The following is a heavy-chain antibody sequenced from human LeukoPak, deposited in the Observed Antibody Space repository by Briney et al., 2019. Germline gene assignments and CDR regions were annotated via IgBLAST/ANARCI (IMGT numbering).Heavy chain of an antibody. CDR2: IYPGDSNT. D-gene: IGHD2-2*01. J-gene: IGHJ6*03. CDR1: GYSFTNYW. Sequence: HGESLKISCKGSGYSFTNYWIGWVRQLPGKGLEWMGIIYPGDSNTRYSPSFQGQVTISADKAITSAYLQWSSLKASDTAMYYCARGPYCSSTSCYSPYYSYYMDVWGKGTTVTVS. V-gene: IGHV5-51*01. CDR3: ARGPYCSSTSCYSPYYSYYMDV.